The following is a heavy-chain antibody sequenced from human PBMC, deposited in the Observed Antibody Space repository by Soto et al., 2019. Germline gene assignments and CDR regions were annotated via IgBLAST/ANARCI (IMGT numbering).Heavy chain of an antibody. V-gene: IGHV5-51*01. CDR2: IYPGDSDT. CDR1: GYSFTSYW. J-gene: IGHJ6*03. D-gene: IGHD3-16*01. CDR3: ARSSLLGGSGVYYYHYYMDV. Sequence: GESLKISCKGSGYSFTSYWIGWVRQMPGKGLEWMGIIYPGDSDTRYSPSFQGQVTISADKSISTAYLQWSSLKASDTAMYYCARSSLLGGSGVYYYHYYMDVWGKGTTVTVSS.